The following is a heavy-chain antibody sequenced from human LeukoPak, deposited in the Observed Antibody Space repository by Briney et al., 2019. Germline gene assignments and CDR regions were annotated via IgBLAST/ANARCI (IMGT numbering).Heavy chain of an antibody. J-gene: IGHJ4*02. V-gene: IGHV4-4*07. CDR2: IYGSGST. CDR1: GGSISGYY. Sequence: SETLSLTCTVSGGSISGYYWSWIRQPAGKGLEWIGRIYGSGSTNYNPSLKSRVTMSVDTSKKQFSLKLSSVTAADTAVYFCARERYNTGWYSDYWGQGTLVTVSS. CDR3: ARERYNTGWYSDY. D-gene: IGHD6-19*01.